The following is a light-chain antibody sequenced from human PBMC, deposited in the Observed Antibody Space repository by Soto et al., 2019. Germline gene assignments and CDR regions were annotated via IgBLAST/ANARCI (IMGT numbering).Light chain of an antibody. CDR3: QQSYSTPLT. Sequence: DFQVTQDKSSLSASVGDRVTITCRASQSISSYLNWYQQKPGKAPKLLIYAASSLQSGVPSRFSGSGSGTDFTLTISSLQPEDFATYYCQQSYSTPLTLGGGTNVDNK. V-gene: IGKV1-39*01. CDR1: QSISSY. CDR2: AAS. J-gene: IGKJ4*01.